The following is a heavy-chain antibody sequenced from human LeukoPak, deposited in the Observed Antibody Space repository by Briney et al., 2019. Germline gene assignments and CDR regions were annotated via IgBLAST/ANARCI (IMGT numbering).Heavy chain of an antibody. D-gene: IGHD6-6*01. CDR1: GGSISSYY. J-gene: IGHJ5*02. CDR2: IYTSGST. Sequence: SETLSLTCTVSGGSISSYYWSWIRQPAGKGLEWIGRIYTSGSTNYNPSLKSRVTMSVETSKNQFSLKLSSVSAADTAVYYSTREEYPKSSDPWGQGTLATVSS. V-gene: IGHV4-4*07. CDR3: TREEYPKSSDP.